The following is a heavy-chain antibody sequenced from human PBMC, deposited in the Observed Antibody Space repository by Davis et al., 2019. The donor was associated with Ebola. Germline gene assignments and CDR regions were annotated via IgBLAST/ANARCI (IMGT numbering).Heavy chain of an antibody. CDR3: ARRADG. J-gene: IGHJ4*02. CDR1: GFTFGDYA. CDR2: IKQDGSEK. V-gene: IGHV3-7*01. Sequence: GESLKISCTASGFTFGDYAMSWFRQAPGKGLEWVANIKQDGSEKYYVDSVKGRFTISRDNAKNSLYLQMNSLRAEDTAVYYCARRADGWGQGTLVTVSS.